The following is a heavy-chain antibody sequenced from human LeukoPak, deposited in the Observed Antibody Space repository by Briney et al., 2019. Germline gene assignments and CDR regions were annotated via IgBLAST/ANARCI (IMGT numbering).Heavy chain of an antibody. Sequence: GGSLRLSCAASGFTFRDYTMNWVRQSPGKGLQWVSYVSFGSSYISYADSLKGRFTISRDDAKSSVYLELTSLRAEDTAVYYCARASTEYAVTDGFDTWGPGTLVTVSS. D-gene: IGHD4-17*01. CDR2: VSFGSSYI. CDR3: ARASTEYAVTDGFDT. CDR1: GFTFRDYT. J-gene: IGHJ5*02. V-gene: IGHV3-21*01.